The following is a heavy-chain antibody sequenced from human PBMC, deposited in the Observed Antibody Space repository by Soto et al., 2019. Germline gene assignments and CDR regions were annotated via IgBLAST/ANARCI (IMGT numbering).Heavy chain of an antibody. CDR1: GGTFSNCP. CDR3: ARGNHRWLQLWYFDL. D-gene: IGHD5-12*01. CDR2: IIPIFGTV. J-gene: IGHJ2*01. V-gene: IGHV1-69*12. Sequence: QVQLVQSGAEVKKPGSSVKVSCKASGGTFSNCPISWVRQAPGQGLEWMGGIIPIFGTVNYAQKFQGRVTITADESTSTAYMELSSLRSEDTAVYYCARGNHRWLQLWYFDLWGRGTLVTVSS.